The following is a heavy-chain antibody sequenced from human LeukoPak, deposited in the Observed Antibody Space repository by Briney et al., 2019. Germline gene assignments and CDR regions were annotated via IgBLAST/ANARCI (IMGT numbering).Heavy chain of an antibody. J-gene: IGHJ4*02. CDR1: GYTFTSYG. D-gene: IGHD3-9*01. CDR3: AREGYYDILTGYSDYFDY. Sequence: ASVKVSCKASGYTFTSYGISWVRQAPGQGLEWMGWISAYNGNTNYAQKLQGRVTMTTDTSTSTAYMELRSLRSDDTAVYYCAREGYYDILTGYSDYFDYWGQGTLVTVSS. CDR2: ISAYNGNT. V-gene: IGHV1-18*01.